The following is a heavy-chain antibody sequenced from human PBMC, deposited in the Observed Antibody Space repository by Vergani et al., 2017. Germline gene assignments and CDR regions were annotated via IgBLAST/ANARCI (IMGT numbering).Heavy chain of an antibody. CDR2: INPNSGGT. CDR3: AIDPGWFGEFKDAFDI. Sequence: QVQLVQSGAEVKKPGASVKVSCKASGYTFTGYYMHWVRQAPGQGFEWMGWINPNSGGTNYAQKFQGRVTMTRDTSISTAYMELSRLRSDDTAVYYCAIDPGWFGEFKDAFDIWGQGTMVTVSS. D-gene: IGHD3-10*01. V-gene: IGHV1-2*02. CDR1: GYTFTGYY. J-gene: IGHJ3*02.